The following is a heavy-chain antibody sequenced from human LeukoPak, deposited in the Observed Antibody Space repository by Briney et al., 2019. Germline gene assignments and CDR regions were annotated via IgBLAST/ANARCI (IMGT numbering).Heavy chain of an antibody. D-gene: IGHD3-9*01. Sequence: SETLSLTCTVSGGSINSGVYYWSWIRQYPGKGLEWIGSIFYSGSTYYNPSLKSRFTKSVDTSKNQFSLKLSSVTAADTAVYYCAREYSDILTGYYLFDSWGQGTLVTVSS. CDR3: AREYSDILTGYYLFDS. V-gene: IGHV4-31*03. CDR1: GGSINSGVYY. CDR2: IFYSGST. J-gene: IGHJ4*02.